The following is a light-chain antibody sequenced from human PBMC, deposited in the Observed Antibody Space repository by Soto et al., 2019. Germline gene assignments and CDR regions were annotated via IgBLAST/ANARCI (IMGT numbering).Light chain of an antibody. Sequence: QSVLTQPASVSGSPGQSITISCTGTSSDVGGYKFVSWYQHHPGKAPKLMIYDVSNRPSGVSNRFSGSKSGNTASLTISGLQAEDEADYYCRSYTTSGTYVFGTWTKLTVL. J-gene: IGLJ1*01. V-gene: IGLV2-14*03. CDR3: RSYTTSGTYV. CDR2: DVS. CDR1: SSDVGGYKF.